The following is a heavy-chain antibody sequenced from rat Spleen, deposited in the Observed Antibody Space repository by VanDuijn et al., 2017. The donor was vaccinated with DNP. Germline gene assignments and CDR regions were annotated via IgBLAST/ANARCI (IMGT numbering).Heavy chain of an antibody. V-gene: IGHV5-7*01. CDR3: ARHDYDRPNDFYGMDV. Sequence: EVQLVESGGGLVQPGRSLKLSCVASGFTFSDHNMAWVRQAPKKGLEWVATIIFDGRSTFYRDSVRGRVTISRENAKSVLFLEMGSLRSEDTATYYCARHDYDRPNDFYGMDVWGQGTSVIVSS. CDR1: GFTFSDHN. CDR2: IIFDGRST. J-gene: IGHJ4*01. D-gene: IGHD1-12*01.